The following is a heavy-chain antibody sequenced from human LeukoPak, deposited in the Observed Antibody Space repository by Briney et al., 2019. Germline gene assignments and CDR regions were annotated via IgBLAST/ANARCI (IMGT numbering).Heavy chain of an antibody. J-gene: IGHJ4*02. CDR1: GGSMRNINYY. V-gene: IGHV4-39*01. D-gene: IGHD4-17*01. CDR2: IYYSRSAWTT. CDR3: ARHSVTRGLYY. Sequence: PSATLSLTCNVSGGSMRNINYYWGWIRQPPGKGLKWIENIYYSRSAWTTSYNPSLKSRVTISVETSSNQFSLKVTSLTAADTAIYYCARHSVTRGLYYWGQGTLVTVSS.